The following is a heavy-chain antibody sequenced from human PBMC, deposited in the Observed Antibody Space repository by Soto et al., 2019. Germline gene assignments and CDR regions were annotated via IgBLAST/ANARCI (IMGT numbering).Heavy chain of an antibody. CDR1: GFTFSSYG. D-gene: IGHD5-18*01. Sequence: GGSLRLSCAASGFTFSSYGMHWVRQAPGKGLEWVAVISYDGSNKYYADSVKGRFTISRDNSKNTLYLQMNSLRAEDTAVYYCAKGGWLKPGYSYGEDWGQGTLVTVSS. J-gene: IGHJ4*02. CDR3: AKGGWLKPGYSYGED. CDR2: ISYDGSNK. V-gene: IGHV3-30*18.